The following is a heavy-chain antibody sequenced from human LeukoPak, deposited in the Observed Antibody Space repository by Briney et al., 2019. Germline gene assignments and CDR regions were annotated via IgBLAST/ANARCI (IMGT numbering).Heavy chain of an antibody. CDR1: GFTFDDYA. Sequence: GRSLRLSCAASGFTFDDYAMHWVRQAPGKGLEWVSGISWSSGTIGYADSVKGRFTISRDNAKNSLYLQMNSLRVEDTALYYCAKRLGSSGWGFDFWGQGTLVTVSS. CDR3: AKRLGSSGWGFDF. V-gene: IGHV3-9*01. D-gene: IGHD6-19*01. J-gene: IGHJ4*02. CDR2: ISWSSGTI.